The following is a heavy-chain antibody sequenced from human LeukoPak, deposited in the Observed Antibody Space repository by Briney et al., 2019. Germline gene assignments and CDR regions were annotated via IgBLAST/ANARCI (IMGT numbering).Heavy chain of an antibody. D-gene: IGHD5-24*01. J-gene: IGHJ4*02. CDR2: IYHSGST. V-gene: IGHV4-38-2*01. Sequence: PSETLSLTCAVSGYSISSGYYWGWIRQPPGKGLEWIGSIYHSGSTYYNPSLKSRVTISVDTSKNQFSLKLSSVTAADTAVYYCARRGDGYNSDYWGQGTLVTVSS. CDR3: ARRGDGYNSDY. CDR1: GYSISSGYY.